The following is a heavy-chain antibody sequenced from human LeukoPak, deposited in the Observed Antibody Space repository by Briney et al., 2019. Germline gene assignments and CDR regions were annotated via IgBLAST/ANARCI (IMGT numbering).Heavy chain of an antibody. CDR2: VSSDGSID. V-gene: IGHV3-30*03. D-gene: IGHD1-7*01. CDR1: GFTFSSYG. Sequence: GGSLRLSCAASGFTFSSYGMHWVRQAPGKGLEWVAVVSSDGSIDYYADSVRGRFAVSRDNSKNTMYLQVNSLRAEDTAVYYCTREGMGTTFSAWFDPWGQGTLVTVSS. J-gene: IGHJ5*02. CDR3: TREGMGTTFSAWFDP.